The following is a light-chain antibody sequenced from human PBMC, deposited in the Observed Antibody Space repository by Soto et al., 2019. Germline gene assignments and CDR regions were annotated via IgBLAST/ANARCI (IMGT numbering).Light chain of an antibody. CDR2: ASS. Sequence: DVQMTQSPSSLSASVGDKVTITCRASQGISTRLAWYQQKPGRLPKVLIYASSTLQSGVPSRFSGSGSGTDVSLTISSLQPEDVATYYCQNYNSAPPAGAFGGGTKVEIK. CDR3: QNYNSAPPAGA. V-gene: IGKV1-27*01. CDR1: QGISTR. J-gene: IGKJ4*01.